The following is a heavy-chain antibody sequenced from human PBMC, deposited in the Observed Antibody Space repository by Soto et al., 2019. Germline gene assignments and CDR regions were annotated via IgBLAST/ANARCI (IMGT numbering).Heavy chain of an antibody. Sequence: QLQLQESGSGLVKPSQTLSLTCAVSGGSISSGGYSWSWIRQPPGKGLVWIGYIYHGSTYYNPSLKSRVNISVDRSKNQFSLKLSSVTAADTAVYYCARAGGLGAVAVDYWGQGTLVTVSS. CDR3: ARAGGLGAVAVDY. CDR2: IYHGST. CDR1: GGSISSGGYS. V-gene: IGHV4-30-2*01. J-gene: IGHJ4*02. D-gene: IGHD6-19*01.